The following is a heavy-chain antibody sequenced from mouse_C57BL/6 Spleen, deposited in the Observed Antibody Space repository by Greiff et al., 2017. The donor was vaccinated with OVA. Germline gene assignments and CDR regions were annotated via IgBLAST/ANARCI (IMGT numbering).Heavy chain of an antibody. J-gene: IGHJ2*01. Sequence: QVQLQQSGPELVKPGASVKISCKASGYAFSSSWMNWVKQRPGKGLEWIGRIYPGDGDTNYNGKFKGKATLTADKSSSTAYMQRSSLTSEDSAVYFCARAGIYYGFDYWGQGTTLTVSS. CDR1: GYAFSSSW. CDR3: ARAGIYYGFDY. V-gene: IGHV1-82*01. CDR2: IYPGDGDT. D-gene: IGHD2-1*01.